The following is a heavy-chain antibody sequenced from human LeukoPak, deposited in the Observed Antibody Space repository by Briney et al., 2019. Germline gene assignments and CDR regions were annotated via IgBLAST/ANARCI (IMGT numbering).Heavy chain of an antibody. V-gene: IGHV3-21*01. Sequence: GGSLRLSCAASGFTFSSYSMNWVRQAPGKGLEWVSSNSSSSSYIYYADSVKGRFTISRDNAKNSLYLQMNSLRAEDTAVYYCAREELGLSYYYYYMDVWGKGTTVTVSS. CDR3: AREELGLSYYYYYMDV. J-gene: IGHJ6*03. CDR2: NSSSSSYI. D-gene: IGHD1-26*01. CDR1: GFTFSSYS.